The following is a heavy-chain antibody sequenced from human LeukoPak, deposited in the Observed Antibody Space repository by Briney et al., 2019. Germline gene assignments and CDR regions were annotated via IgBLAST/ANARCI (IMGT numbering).Heavy chain of an antibody. CDR3: ARLRPAAAADFDY. Sequence: SVKVSCKASGGTFSSHAISWVRQAPGQGLEWMGRIIPIFGIANYAQKFQGRVTITADKSTSTAYMELSSLRSEDTAVYYCARLRPAAAADFDYWGQGTLVTVSS. D-gene: IGHD6-13*01. J-gene: IGHJ4*02. CDR1: GGTFSSHA. CDR2: IIPIFGIA. V-gene: IGHV1-69*04.